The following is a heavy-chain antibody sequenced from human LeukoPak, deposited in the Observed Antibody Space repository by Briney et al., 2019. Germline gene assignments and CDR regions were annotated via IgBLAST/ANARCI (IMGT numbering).Heavy chain of an antibody. CDR2: ITSSTST. CDR3: ARGTGTYDY. D-gene: IGHD1-14*01. J-gene: IGHJ4*02. V-gene: IGHV3-48*01. CDR1: GFNFNTYS. Sequence: GGSLRLSCAASGFNFNTYSMNWVRQAPGKGLEWVSLITSSTSTHYADSMKGRFTISRDNAKNSVYLQMHSLRAEDTAVYFCARGTGTYDYWGQGALVIVSP.